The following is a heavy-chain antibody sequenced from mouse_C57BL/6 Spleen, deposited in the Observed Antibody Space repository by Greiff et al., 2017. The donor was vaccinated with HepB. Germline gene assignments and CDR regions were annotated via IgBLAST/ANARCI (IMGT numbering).Heavy chain of an antibody. CDR1: GYTFTSYW. CDR3: ARMDDYYYAMDY. J-gene: IGHJ4*01. Sequence: VQVVESGAELVKPGASVKLSCKASGYTFTSYWMQWVKQRPGQGLEWIGEIDPSDSYTNYNQKFKGKATLTVDTSSSTAYMQLSSLTSEDSAVYYCARMDDYYYAMDYWGQGTSVTVSS. V-gene: IGHV1-50*01. CDR2: IDPSDSYT. D-gene: IGHD2-4*01.